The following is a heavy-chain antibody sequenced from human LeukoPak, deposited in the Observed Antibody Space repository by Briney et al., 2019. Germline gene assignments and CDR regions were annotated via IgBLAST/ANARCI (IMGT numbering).Heavy chain of an antibody. Sequence: KPSETLSLTCAVYGGSFSGYYWSWIRQPPGKGLEWIGEINHSGSTNYNPSLKSRVTISVDTSKNQFSLKLSSVTAADTAVYYCARERIAAAGYYYYYMDVWGKGTTVTVSS. CDR3: ARERIAAAGYYYYYMDV. V-gene: IGHV4-34*01. D-gene: IGHD6-13*01. CDR1: GGSFSGYY. J-gene: IGHJ6*03. CDR2: INHSGST.